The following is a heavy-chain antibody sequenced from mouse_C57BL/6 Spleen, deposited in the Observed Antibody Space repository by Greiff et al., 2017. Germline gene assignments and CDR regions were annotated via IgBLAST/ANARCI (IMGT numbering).Heavy chain of an antibody. D-gene: IGHD3-3*01. CDR3: ARWRAYYYAMDY. CDR1: GFTFSDYG. V-gene: IGHV5-17*01. J-gene: IGHJ4*01. Sequence: EVKLMESGGGLVKPGGSLKLSCAASGFTFSDYGMHWVRQAPEKGLEWVAYISSGSSTIYYADTVKGRFTISRDNAKNTLFLQMTSLRSEDTAMYYCARWRAYYYAMDYWGQGTSVTVSS. CDR2: ISSGSSTI.